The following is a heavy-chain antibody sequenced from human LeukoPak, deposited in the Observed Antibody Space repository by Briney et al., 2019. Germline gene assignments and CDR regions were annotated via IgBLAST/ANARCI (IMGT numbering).Heavy chain of an antibody. V-gene: IGHV4-34*01. D-gene: IGHD5-12*01. Sequence: SETLSLTCAVYGGSFSGYYWSWIRQSPGKGLEWIGEINHWGSTNYNPSLKSRVTISLDTSKNQFSLELSSVAAADTAVYYCARRTWLQFAFDIWGQGTMVTVSS. CDR3: ARRTWLQFAFDI. CDR1: GGSFSGYY. J-gene: IGHJ3*02. CDR2: INHWGST.